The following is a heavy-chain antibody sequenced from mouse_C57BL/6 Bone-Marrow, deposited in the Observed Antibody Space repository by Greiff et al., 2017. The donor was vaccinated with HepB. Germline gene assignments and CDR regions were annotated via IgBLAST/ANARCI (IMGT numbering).Heavy chain of an antibody. CDR3: AKKTYYYGSSYDYAMDY. V-gene: IGHV2-5*01. CDR1: GFSLTSYG. CDR2: IWRGGST. D-gene: IGHD1-1*01. Sequence: VQLQQSGPGLVQPSQSLSITCTVSGFSLTSYGVHWVRQSPGKGLEWLGVIWRGGSTDYNAAFMSRLSITKDNSKSQVFFKMNSLQADDTAIYYCAKKTYYYGSSYDYAMDYWGQGTSVTVSS. J-gene: IGHJ4*01.